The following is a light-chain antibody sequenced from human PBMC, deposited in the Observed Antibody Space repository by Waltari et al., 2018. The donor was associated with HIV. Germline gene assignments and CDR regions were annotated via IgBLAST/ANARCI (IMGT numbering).Light chain of an antibody. CDR1: SSNIGSNY. CDR3: AAWDESLLV. CDR2: RNN. Sequence: QSVLTQPPSASGTPGQRVTISCSGSSSNIGSNYVYWYQQLPGTAPKLLIYRNNQRPSGVPDRFSGSKSGTSASLAISGLRSEDEADYYCAAWDESLLVFGGGTKLTVL. V-gene: IGLV1-47*01. J-gene: IGLJ2*01.